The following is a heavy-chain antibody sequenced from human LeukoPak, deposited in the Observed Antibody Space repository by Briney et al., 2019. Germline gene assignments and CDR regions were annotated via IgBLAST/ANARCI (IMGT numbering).Heavy chain of an antibody. Sequence: MASQTLSLTCTVSGGSISSGSYYWSWIRQPAGKGLEWIGRIYTSGSTNYNPSLKSRVTISVDTSKNQFSLKLSSVTAADTAVYYRARGGAYCGGDCYSGAFDIWGQGTMVTVSS. CDR3: ARGGAYCGGDCYSGAFDI. D-gene: IGHD2-21*01. CDR2: IYTSGST. CDR1: GGSISSGSYY. J-gene: IGHJ3*02. V-gene: IGHV4-61*02.